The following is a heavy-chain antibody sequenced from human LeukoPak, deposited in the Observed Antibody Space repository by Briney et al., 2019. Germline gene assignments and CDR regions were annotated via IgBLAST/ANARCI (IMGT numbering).Heavy chain of an antibody. CDR3: ARGVAVAGYYYYYGMDV. CDR1: GFTFSSYA. V-gene: IGHV3-30-3*01. D-gene: IGHD6-19*01. CDR2: ISYDGSNK. J-gene: IGHJ6*02. Sequence: PGGSLRLSCAASGFTFSSYAMHWVRQAPGKGLEWVAVISYDGSNKYYADSVKGRFTISRDNSKNTLYLQMNNLRAEDTAVYYCARGVAVAGYYYYYGMDVWGQGTTVTVSS.